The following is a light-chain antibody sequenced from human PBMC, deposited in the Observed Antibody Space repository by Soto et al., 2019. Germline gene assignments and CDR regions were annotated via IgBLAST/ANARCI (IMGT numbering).Light chain of an antibody. CDR1: QSVSNY. CDR3: QQRHQLRT. J-gene: IGKJ4*01. CDR2: HAS. V-gene: IGKV3-11*01. Sequence: VLTQSPATLSLSPGERDTLSCRASQSVSNYLAWYQQRPGQAPRLLIYHASTRATGIPARFSGSGSGTDFTLTISSLEPEDFAVYYCQQRHQLRTFGGGTKVEI.